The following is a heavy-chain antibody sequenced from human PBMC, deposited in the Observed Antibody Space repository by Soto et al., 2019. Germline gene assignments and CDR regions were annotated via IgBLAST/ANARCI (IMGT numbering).Heavy chain of an antibody. CDR1: GGSISSSSYY. J-gene: IGHJ5*02. V-gene: IGHV4-39*01. Sequence: SETLSLTCTVSGGSISSSSYYWGWIRQPPGKGLEWIGSIYYSGSTYYNPSLKSRVTISVDTSKNQFSLKLSSVTAADTAVYYCARQRWFDPWGQGALVT. CDR2: IYYSGST. CDR3: ARQRWFDP.